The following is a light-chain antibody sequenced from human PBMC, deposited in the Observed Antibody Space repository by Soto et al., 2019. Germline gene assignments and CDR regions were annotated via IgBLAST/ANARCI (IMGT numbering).Light chain of an antibody. Sequence: QSALTQPASVSGSPGQSITISCTGTRSDLGGYDYVSWYQHHPGKAPKLMIYDVSNRPSGVSSRFSGSKSGNTASLTISGLQAEDEADYYCSSYTSSSGVFGGGTKLTVL. CDR2: DVS. CDR3: SSYTSSSGV. CDR1: RSDLGGYDY. V-gene: IGLV2-14*03. J-gene: IGLJ3*02.